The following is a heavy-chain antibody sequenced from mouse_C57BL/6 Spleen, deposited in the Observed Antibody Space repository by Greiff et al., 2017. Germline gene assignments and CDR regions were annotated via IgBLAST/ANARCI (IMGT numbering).Heavy chain of an antibody. CDR2: ISYDGSN. D-gene: IGHD2-3*01. V-gene: IGHV3-6*01. J-gene: IGHJ4*01. CDR3: ARVGAYDGYYGYAMDY. Sequence: EVQLQESGPGLVKPSQSLSLTCSVTGYSITSGYYWNWIRQFPGNKLEWMGYISYDGSNNYNPSLKNRISITRDTSKNQFFLKLNSVTTEDTATYYCARVGAYDGYYGYAMDYWGQGTSVTVSS. CDR1: GYSITSGYY.